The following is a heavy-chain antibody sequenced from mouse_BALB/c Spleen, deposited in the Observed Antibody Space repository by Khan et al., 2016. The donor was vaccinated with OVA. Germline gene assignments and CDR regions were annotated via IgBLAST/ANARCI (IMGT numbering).Heavy chain of an antibody. CDR3: ARRIYYYGSNYFDY. CDR1: GYTFTSYW. V-gene: IGHV1-69*02. Sequence: VQLQQSGAELVKPGASVKLSCKASGYTFTSYWMHWVKQRPGQGLEWIGEIDPSDSYTNYNQKFKGKATLTVDKSSSTAYMQLSSLTSEDSAVYYCARRIYYYGSNYFDYWGQGTTLTVSS. D-gene: IGHD1-1*01. J-gene: IGHJ2*01. CDR2: IDPSDSYT.